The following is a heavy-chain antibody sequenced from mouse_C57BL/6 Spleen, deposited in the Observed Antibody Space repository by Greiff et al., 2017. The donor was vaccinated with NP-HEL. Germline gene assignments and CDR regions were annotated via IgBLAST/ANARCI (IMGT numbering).Heavy chain of an antibody. D-gene: IGHD1-1*01. V-gene: IGHV5-4*01. CDR3: ARGIITTVVGYFDY. CDR2: ISDGGSYT. Sequence: EVQRVESGGGLVKPGGSLKLSCAASGFTFSSYAMSWVRQTPEKRLEWVATISDGGSYTYYPDNVKGRFTISRDNAKNNLYLQMSHLKSEDTAMYYCARGIITTVVGYFDYWGQGTTLTVSS. CDR1: GFTFSSYA. J-gene: IGHJ2*01.